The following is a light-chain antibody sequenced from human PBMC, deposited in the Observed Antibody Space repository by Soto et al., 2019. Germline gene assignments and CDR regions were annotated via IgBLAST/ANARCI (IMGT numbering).Light chain of an antibody. Sequence: IVITHSALLLPVTPGYPASISCRSRQSLLHSHGYHYLDWYLQKPGQSPQLLIYLASNRASGVPDRFSGSGSGTDFTLKISRVEAEDVGVYYCMQVLQSPITFGQGTRLENK. CDR2: LAS. CDR1: QSLLHSHGYHY. J-gene: IGKJ5*01. CDR3: MQVLQSPIT. V-gene: IGKV2-28*01.